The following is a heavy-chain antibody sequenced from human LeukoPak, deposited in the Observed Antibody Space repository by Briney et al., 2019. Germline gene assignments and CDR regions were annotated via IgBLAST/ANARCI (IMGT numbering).Heavy chain of an antibody. CDR3: ARERSITIFGVVTPTLEWFDP. CDR2: IYSGGST. Sequence: PGGSLRLSCAASEFSVGSNYMTWVRQAPGKGLEWVSLIYSGGSTYYADSVKGRFTISRDNSKNTLYLQMNSLRAEDTAVYYCARERSITIFGVVTPTLEWFDPWGQGTLVTVSS. D-gene: IGHD3-3*01. CDR1: EFSVGSNY. J-gene: IGHJ5*02. V-gene: IGHV3-66*01.